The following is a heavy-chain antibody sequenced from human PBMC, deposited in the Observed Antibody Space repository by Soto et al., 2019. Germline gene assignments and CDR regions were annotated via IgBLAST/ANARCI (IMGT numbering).Heavy chain of an antibody. CDR1: GASISSYY. V-gene: IGHV4-59*01. CDR3: ARWGPGENAFDI. Sequence: SETLSLTCTVSGASISSYYWNWIRQPPEKGLEWIGYVYYTGSTDYNPSLKSRVTFSVDTSKSQFSLTLSSVTAADTVVYFCARWGPGENAFDIWGRGTLVTVSS. J-gene: IGHJ3*02. CDR2: VYYTGST. D-gene: IGHD1-1*01.